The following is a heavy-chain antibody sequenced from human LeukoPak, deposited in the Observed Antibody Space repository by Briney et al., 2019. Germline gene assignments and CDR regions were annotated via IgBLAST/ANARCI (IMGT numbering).Heavy chain of an antibody. CDR3: ARLRFGEGFDI. CDR1: GFTFSRYW. V-gene: IGHV3-13*01. Sequence: GGSLRLSCAASGFTFSRYWMHWVRQATGKGLEWVSAIGTAGDTYYPGSVKGRFTISRENAKNSLYLQMNSLRAGDTAVYYCARLRFGEGFDIWGQGTMVTVSS. D-gene: IGHD3-3*01. CDR2: IGTAGDT. J-gene: IGHJ3*02.